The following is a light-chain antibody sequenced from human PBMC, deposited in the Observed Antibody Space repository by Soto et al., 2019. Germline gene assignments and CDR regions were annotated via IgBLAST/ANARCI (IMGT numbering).Light chain of an antibody. CDR2: GAS. CDR1: QSVSSN. J-gene: IGKJ1*01. CDR3: QQYNNWLT. Sequence: ETVMTQSPVTLSVSPGETVTLSCRASQSVSSNLAWYQQRPGQAPRLLIFGASTRATGIPARFSGSGSGTEFTLTISSLQPEDFAVYFCQQYNNWLTFGQGTKVEVK. V-gene: IGKV3-15*01.